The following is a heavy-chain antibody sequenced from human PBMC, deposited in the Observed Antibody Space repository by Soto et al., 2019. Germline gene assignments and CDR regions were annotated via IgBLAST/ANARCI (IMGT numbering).Heavy chain of an antibody. CDR2: IYYSGST. CDR1: GASISSGGYY. CDR3: ARKEDGRSLYARWYFDL. J-gene: IGHJ2*01. Sequence: QVQLQEPGPGLVKPSQTLSLTCTVSGASISSGGYYWSWIRQHPVKGLEWIGYIYYSGSTYYNPSLKSRVTISVVTSKNQFSLKLSSMTDANTAVHYCARKEDGRSLYARWYFDLWGRGTLVTVSS. D-gene: IGHD4-17*01. V-gene: IGHV4-31*03.